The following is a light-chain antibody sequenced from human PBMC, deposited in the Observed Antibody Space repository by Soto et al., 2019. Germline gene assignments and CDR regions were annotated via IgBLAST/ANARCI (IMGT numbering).Light chain of an antibody. CDR3: QQRRSWPPA. J-gene: IGKJ1*01. V-gene: IGKV3-11*01. CDR2: DAS. Sequence: EIVLTQSPAPLSLSPGERATLSCRASQSVSGYLAWYQQKPGQPPRLLIFDASKRATGIPARFSGTGSATDYTLTISSLEPEDFVVYYCQQRRSWPPAFGQGTKVEIK. CDR1: QSVSGY.